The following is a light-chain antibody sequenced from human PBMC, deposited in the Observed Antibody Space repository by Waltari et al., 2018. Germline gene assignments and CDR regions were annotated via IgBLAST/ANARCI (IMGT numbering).Light chain of an antibody. V-gene: IGLV2-14*03. CDR2: DVS. CDR1: SSAIGDYKL. J-gene: IGLJ1*01. Sequence: QSALTQPASVSGSPGQSITISCTGPSSAIGDYKLVSWYQQHPGKAPKLIIYDVSNRPSGVSNRFSGSKSGNRASLTISGLQAEDEADYYCSSYRSTTTPCIFGSGTKVTVL. CDR3: SSYRSTTTPCI.